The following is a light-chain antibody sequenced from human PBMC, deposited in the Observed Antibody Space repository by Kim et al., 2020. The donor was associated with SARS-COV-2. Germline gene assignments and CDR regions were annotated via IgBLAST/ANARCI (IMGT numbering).Light chain of an antibody. CDR3: QQGYSSPQIT. CDR1: QSISSH. J-gene: IGKJ5*01. Sequence: SVGDRVIITCRTSQSISSHLNWYQQKPGKAPKLLIFTTSSLQSGVPSRFSGSGSGTDFTLTITTLQPEDFATYYCQQGYSSPQITFGQGTRLEIK. V-gene: IGKV1-39*01. CDR2: TTS.